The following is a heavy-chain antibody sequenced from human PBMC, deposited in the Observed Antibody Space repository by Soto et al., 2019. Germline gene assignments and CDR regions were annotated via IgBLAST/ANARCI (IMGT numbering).Heavy chain of an antibody. CDR1: GFTFSNYD. CDR3: ARSYPSAGNSYYGMDV. CDR2: IGTAGDT. D-gene: IGHD6-13*01. Sequence: EVQLVESGGGLVQPGGSLGLSCAASGFTFSNYDMHWVRQATGKGLEWVSAIGTAGDTYYPGSVKGRFTISRENAKNSLYRQMNSLRAGDTVVYYCARSYPSAGNSYYGMDVWGQGTTVTVFS. V-gene: IGHV3-13*01. J-gene: IGHJ6*02.